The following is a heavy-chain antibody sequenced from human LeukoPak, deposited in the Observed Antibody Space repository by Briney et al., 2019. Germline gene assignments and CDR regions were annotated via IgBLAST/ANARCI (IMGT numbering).Heavy chain of an antibody. CDR2: IYYSGST. J-gene: IGHJ4*02. V-gene: IGHV4-31*11. D-gene: IGHD3-9*01. Sequence: SETLSLTCAVYGGSFSGYYWSWIRQHPGKGLEWIGYIYYSGSTYYNPSLKSRVTISVDTSKNQFSLKLSSVTAADTAVYYCARHAQTGRTDYWGQGTLVTVSS. CDR3: ARHAQTGRTDY. CDR1: GGSFSGYY.